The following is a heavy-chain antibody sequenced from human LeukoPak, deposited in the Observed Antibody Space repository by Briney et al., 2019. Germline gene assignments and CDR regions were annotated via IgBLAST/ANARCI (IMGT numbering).Heavy chain of an antibody. V-gene: IGHV3-30*04. CDR1: RFIFRNYA. J-gene: IGHJ4*02. CDR2: ISYHGRDQ. D-gene: IGHD2-15*01. Sequence: GGSLRLSCAASRFIFRNYAMHWVRQAPGKGLDWVAVISYHGRDQFYADSVKGRFTISRDSSKDTLYLQMNSLRTEDTAVYYCVRQDCSGGSCYLDYWGQGTLVTVSS. CDR3: VRQDCSGGSCYLDY.